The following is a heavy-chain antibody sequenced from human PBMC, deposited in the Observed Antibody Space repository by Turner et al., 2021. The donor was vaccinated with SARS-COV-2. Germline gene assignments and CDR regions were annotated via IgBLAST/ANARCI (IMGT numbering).Heavy chain of an antibody. V-gene: IGHV4-34*01. D-gene: IGHD2-15*01. Sequence: QVHLQPWGAGLLKPSETLSITCAVSAGSFSAYYWSWIRQPPGKGLQWIGEINHRGSTIYNPSLKSRVTISVDTSNSQFSLKLNSVTAADTAVYYCARVVMIASTPANFDSWGQGTLVTVSS. J-gene: IGHJ4*02. CDR3: ARVVMIASTPANFDS. CDR1: AGSFSAYY. CDR2: INHRGST.